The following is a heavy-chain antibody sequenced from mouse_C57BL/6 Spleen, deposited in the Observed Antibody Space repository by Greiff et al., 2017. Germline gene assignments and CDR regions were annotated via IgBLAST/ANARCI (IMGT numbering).Heavy chain of an antibody. V-gene: IGHV1-15*01. CDR1: GYTFTDYE. CDR3: TRRPLYGSYVWFAY. CDR2: IDPETGGT. J-gene: IGHJ3*01. D-gene: IGHD2-1*01. Sequence: QVQLKQSGAELVRPGASVTLSCKASGYTFTDYEMHWVKQTPVHGLEWIGAIDPETGGTAYNQKFKGKAILTADKSSSTAYMELRSLTSEDSAVYSCTRRPLYGSYVWFAYWGQGTLVTVSA.